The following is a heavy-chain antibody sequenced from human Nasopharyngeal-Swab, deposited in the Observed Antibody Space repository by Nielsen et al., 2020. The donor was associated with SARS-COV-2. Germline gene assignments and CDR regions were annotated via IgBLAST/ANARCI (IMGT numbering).Heavy chain of an antibody. D-gene: IGHD3-9*01. CDR2: IHSSGST. CDR1: GGTVSGGSISSYY. J-gene: IGHJ4*02. Sequence: SETLSLTCTVSGGTVSGGSISSYYWSWIWQPPGKGLEWIGYIHSSGSTKYNPSLKSRVTISVDTSKNQFSLKLSSVTAADTAVYYCAREYYDILTGYSRFEYWGQGTLVTVSS. CDR3: AREYYDILTGYSRFEY. V-gene: IGHV4-61*01.